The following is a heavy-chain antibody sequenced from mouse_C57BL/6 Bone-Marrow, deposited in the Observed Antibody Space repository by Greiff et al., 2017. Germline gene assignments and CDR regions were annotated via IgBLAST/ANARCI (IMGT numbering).Heavy chain of an antibody. CDR1: GYTFTGYW. V-gene: IGHV1-9*01. D-gene: IGHD2-10*02. CDR2: IFPGSGST. J-gene: IGHJ3*01. Sequence: QVQLKESGAELMKPGASVKLSCKATGYTFTGYWIEWVKQRPGHSLEWIGAIFPGSGSTNYNEKFKGKATFTADPSSNTNYMQFSSLTTEDSEIYDSERCQSNASINHFAYWGQGTMVTVSS. CDR3: ERCQSNASINHFAY.